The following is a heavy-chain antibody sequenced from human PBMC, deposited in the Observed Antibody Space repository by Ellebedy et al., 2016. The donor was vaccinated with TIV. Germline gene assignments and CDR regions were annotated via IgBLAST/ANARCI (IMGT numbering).Heavy chain of an antibody. V-gene: IGHV3-49*04. CDR2: IRSKSYGGTT. Sequence: GESLKISCTTSGFAFGVYAMSWVRQAPGKGLEWVGFIRSKSYGGTTEYAASVRGRFTISRDDSKSIAYLQMDSLKTEDTAMYYCTRFMAAFDYWGQGALVTVSS. CDR3: TRFMAAFDY. D-gene: IGHD6-13*01. J-gene: IGHJ4*02. CDR1: GFAFGVYA.